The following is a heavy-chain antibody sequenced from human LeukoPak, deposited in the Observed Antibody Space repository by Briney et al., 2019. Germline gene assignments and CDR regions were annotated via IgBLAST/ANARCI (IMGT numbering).Heavy chain of an antibody. Sequence: PGGSLRLSCAASGFTFSSYGMHWVRQAPGKGLEWVAVISYDGSNKYYADSVKGRFTISRDNSKNTLYLQMNSLRAEDTAVYHCAKDRVWMVLGLNYYYYGLDVWGQGTTVTVSS. D-gene: IGHD3-10*01. V-gene: IGHV3-30*18. CDR1: GFTFSSYG. CDR3: AKDRVWMVLGLNYYYYGLDV. CDR2: ISYDGSNK. J-gene: IGHJ6*02.